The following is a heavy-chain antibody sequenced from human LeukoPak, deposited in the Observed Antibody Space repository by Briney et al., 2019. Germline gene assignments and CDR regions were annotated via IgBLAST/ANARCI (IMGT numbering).Heavy chain of an antibody. D-gene: IGHD3-10*01. J-gene: IGHJ4*02. V-gene: IGHV1-18*01. CDR1: GYSFTSYG. CDR2: ISPYNGNT. CDR3: AGHYYGSGTYYHFDF. Sequence: ASVKVSCKASGYSFTSYGISWVRQAPGQGLEWMGWISPYNGNTNYAQKFQGRVTLTTDTSTSTASMELRSLRSDDTAVYYCAGHYYGSGTYYHFDFWGQGTLVTVSS.